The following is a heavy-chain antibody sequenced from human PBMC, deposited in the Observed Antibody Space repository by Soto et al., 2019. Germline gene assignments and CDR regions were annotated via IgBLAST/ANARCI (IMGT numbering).Heavy chain of an antibody. V-gene: IGHV4-59*01. CDR2: IYYSGST. D-gene: IGHD1-1*01. CDR1: GGSISSYY. CDR3: ASLGYNHIDY. Sequence: SETLSLTCTVSGGSISSYYWSWIRQPPGKGLEWIGYIYYSGSTNYNPSLKSRVTISVDTSKNQFSLKLSSVTAADTAVYYCASLGYNHIDYWGQGTLVTVS. J-gene: IGHJ4*02.